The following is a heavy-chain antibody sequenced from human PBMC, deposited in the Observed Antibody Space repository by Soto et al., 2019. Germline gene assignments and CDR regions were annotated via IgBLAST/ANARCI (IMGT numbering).Heavy chain of an antibody. Sequence: EVQLVESGGGLVQPGGSLRLSCAASGFTFSNYAMNWVRQAPGKGLEWVSYISSSSATIYHADSVKGRFTISRDNAKNSLYLQMNSLRDEDTAVYYCARETKKGYYDTSGSVYWGQGTLVTVSP. D-gene: IGHD3-22*01. CDR3: ARETKKGYYDTSGSVY. J-gene: IGHJ4*02. CDR1: GFTFSNYA. CDR2: ISSSSATI. V-gene: IGHV3-48*02.